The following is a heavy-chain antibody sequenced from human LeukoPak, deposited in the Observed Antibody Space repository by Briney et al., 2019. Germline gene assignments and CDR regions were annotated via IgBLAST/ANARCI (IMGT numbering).Heavy chain of an antibody. CDR2: ISGSGDST. CDR1: GFTFSSYS. J-gene: IGHJ4*02. CDR3: ARGIYTSSPRNPKNFFDY. V-gene: IGHV3-23*01. D-gene: IGHD2-2*02. Sequence: GGSLRLSCVVSGFTFSSYSMSWVRQAPGKGLEWVSAISGSGDSTYYADSVKGRFTISRDNSKNTLYLQMNSLRAEDTAVYFCARGIYTSSPRNPKNFFDYWGQGALVTVS.